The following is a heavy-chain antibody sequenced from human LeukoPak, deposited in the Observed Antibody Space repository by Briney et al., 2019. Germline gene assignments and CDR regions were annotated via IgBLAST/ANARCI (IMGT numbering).Heavy chain of an antibody. Sequence: SETLSLTCAVYGGSFSGYYWSWIRQPPGKGLEWIGEINHSGSTNYNPSLKSRVTISLDTSKNHFSLKLSSVTAADTAVYYCARAGYGDSDFDYWGQGTLVTVSS. D-gene: IGHD4-17*01. CDR1: GGSFSGYY. CDR2: INHSGST. CDR3: ARAGYGDSDFDY. J-gene: IGHJ4*02. V-gene: IGHV4-34*01.